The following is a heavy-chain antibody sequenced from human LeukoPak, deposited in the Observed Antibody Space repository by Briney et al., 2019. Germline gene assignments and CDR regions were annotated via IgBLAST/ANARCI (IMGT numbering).Heavy chain of an antibody. CDR2: IKSKTDGETT. D-gene: IGHD1-26*01. Sequence: GGSLRLSCAASGFTFTNVWMSWVRQAPGKGLEWVGRIKSKTDGETTDYAAPVKDRFTVSRDDSKDTLYLQMSSLKAEDTAIYYCTTNAGSYGIDVWGQGTMVTVSS. V-gene: IGHV3-15*01. CDR3: TTNAGSYGIDV. CDR1: GFTFTNVW. J-gene: IGHJ3*01.